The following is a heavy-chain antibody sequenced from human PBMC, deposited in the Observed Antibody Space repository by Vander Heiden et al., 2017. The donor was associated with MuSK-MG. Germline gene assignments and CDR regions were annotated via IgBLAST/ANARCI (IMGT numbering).Heavy chain of an antibody. Sequence: QLHLQESAPGLVRASETLSLTCTGSGGALRSSSYYWGGIRQPRGKGLEWFGSINFSGSSYYNPSLKSRVTISVDKSKNQFSLKLSCVTAADTAVYYCARQRCSGGSCYTGGYLYYFDYWGQGTLVTVSS. V-gene: IGHV4-39*01. J-gene: IGHJ4*02. D-gene: IGHD2-15*01. CDR2: INFSGSS. CDR1: GGALRSSSYY. CDR3: ARQRCSGGSCYTGGYLYYFDY.